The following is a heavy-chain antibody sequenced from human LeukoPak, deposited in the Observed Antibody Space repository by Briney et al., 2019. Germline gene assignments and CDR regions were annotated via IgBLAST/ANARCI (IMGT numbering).Heavy chain of an antibody. CDR3: AREGCSSTSCYDY. CDR1: GFTFSSHG. D-gene: IGHD2-2*01. V-gene: IGHV3-21*01. Sequence: PGGSLRLSCAASGFTFSSHGMHWVRQAPGKGLEWVSSISSSSSYIYYADSVKGRFTISRDNAKNSLYLQMNSLRAEDTAVYYCAREGCSSTSCYDYWGQGTLVTVSS. CDR2: ISSSSSYI. J-gene: IGHJ4*02.